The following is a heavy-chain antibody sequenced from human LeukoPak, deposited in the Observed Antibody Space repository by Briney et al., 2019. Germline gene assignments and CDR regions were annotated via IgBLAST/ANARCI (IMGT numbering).Heavy chain of an antibody. V-gene: IGHV3-48*03. CDR2: ISSSGSTI. CDR3: ARGTLVQGVTGVFDI. Sequence: GGSLRLSCAASGFTFSSYEMNWVRQAPGKGLEWVSYISSSGSTIYYADSVKGRFTISRDNAKNSLYLQMNSLRAEDTAVYYRARGTLVQGVTGVFDIWGHGTMVTVSS. CDR1: GFTFSSYE. J-gene: IGHJ3*02. D-gene: IGHD3-10*01.